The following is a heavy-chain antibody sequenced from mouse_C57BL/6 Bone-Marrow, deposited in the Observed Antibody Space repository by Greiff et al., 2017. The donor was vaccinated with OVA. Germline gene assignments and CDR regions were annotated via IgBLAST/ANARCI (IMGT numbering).Heavy chain of an antibody. V-gene: IGHV1-82*01. CDR3: ARSGLYDYDEYYFDY. CDR2: IYPGDGDT. Sequence: VQLQQSGPELVKPGASVKISCKASGYAFSSSWMNWVKQRPGNGLEWIGRIYPGDGDTNYNGKFKGKATLTADKSSSTAYMQLSSLTSEDSAVYFCARSGLYDYDEYYFDYWGQGTTLTVSS. D-gene: IGHD2-4*01. J-gene: IGHJ2*01. CDR1: GYAFSSSW.